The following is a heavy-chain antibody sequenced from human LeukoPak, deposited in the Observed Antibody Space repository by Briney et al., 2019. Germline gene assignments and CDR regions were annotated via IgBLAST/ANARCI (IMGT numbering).Heavy chain of an antibody. V-gene: IGHV4-34*01. CDR2: INHSGST. D-gene: IGHD2-21*02. J-gene: IGHJ4*02. CDR1: GGSFSGYY. Sequence: SETLSLTCAVYGGSFSGYYWSWIRQPPGKGLGWIGEINHSGSTNYNPSLKSRVTISVDTSTNQFSLKLSSVTAADTAVYYCARAVDLAAVVTATYFDYWGQGTLVTVSS. CDR3: ARAVDLAAVVTATYFDY.